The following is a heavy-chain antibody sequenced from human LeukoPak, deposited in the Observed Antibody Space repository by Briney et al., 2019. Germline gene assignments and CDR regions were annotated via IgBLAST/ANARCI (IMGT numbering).Heavy chain of an antibody. D-gene: IGHD3-10*01. CDR3: ASSPRGVY. V-gene: IGHV3-48*03. Sequence: PGGSLRLSCAASGFTFSTYGMSWVRQAPGKGLEWVSEISGSGTTIFYADSVKGRFTVSRDNAKNSLYLQMNSLRVEDTAVYYCASSPRGVYWGQGTLVTVSS. CDR1: GFTFSTYG. J-gene: IGHJ4*02. CDR2: ISGSGTTI.